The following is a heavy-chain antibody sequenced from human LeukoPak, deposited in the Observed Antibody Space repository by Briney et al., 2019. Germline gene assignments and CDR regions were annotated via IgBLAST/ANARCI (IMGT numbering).Heavy chain of an antibody. J-gene: IGHJ4*02. CDR1: GGTFSSYA. CDR2: IIPILGIA. CDR3: ATGTNGLYGSNRFQGYFDD. Sequence: ASVKVSCTASGGTFSSYAISWVRQAPAQGLEWMGRIIPILGIANYAQKFQGRVTITADKSTSTAYMELSSLRSEDTAVYYCATGTNGLYGSNRFQGYFDDWGQGTLVTVLS. V-gene: IGHV1-69*04. D-gene: IGHD6-13*01.